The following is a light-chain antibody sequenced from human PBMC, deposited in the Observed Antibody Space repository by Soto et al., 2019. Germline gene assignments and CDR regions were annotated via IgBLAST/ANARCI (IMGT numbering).Light chain of an antibody. J-gene: IGLJ1*01. CDR1: SSDIGGYNY. Sequence: QSVLTQPASVSGSPGQSITISCTGTSSDIGGYNYVSWYQQHPGKAPKLMIYDVSNRPSGVSNRFSGSKSGNTASLTISGLQAEDEADFYCSSSTGSSTATYVFGPGTKVTVL. V-gene: IGLV2-14*01. CDR3: SSSTGSSTATYV. CDR2: DVS.